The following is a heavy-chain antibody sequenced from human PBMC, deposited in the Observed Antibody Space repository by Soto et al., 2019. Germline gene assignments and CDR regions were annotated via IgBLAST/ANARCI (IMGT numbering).Heavy chain of an antibody. Sequence: HLQVQESGPGLVRPSETLSLTCTVSGSSMNNSSFYWGWIRQAPGKGLEWIGSIYYTGIPYYNPSLRSRVSISIETSRNQFSLDLSSVTAADTAVYYCVGQLGWLENWFDPWGRGTLVTVSS. D-gene: IGHD3-3*01. CDR3: VGQLGWLENWFDP. CDR2: IYYTGIP. V-gene: IGHV4-39*01. J-gene: IGHJ5*02. CDR1: GSSMNNSSFY.